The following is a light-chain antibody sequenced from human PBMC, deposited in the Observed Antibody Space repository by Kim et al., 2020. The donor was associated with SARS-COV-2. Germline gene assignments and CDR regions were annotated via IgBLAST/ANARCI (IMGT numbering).Light chain of an antibody. CDR2: DAS. J-gene: IGKJ4*01. CDR3: QQYDNLPT. CDR1: QDISNY. Sequence: SASGGDRVTITWQASQDISNYLNWYQQKPGKAPKLLIYDASNLETGVPSRFSGSGSGTDFTFTISSLQPEDIATYYCQQYDNLPTFGGGTKVEIK. V-gene: IGKV1-33*01.